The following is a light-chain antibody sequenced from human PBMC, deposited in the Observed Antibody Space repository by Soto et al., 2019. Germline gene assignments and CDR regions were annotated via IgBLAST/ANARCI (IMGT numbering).Light chain of an antibody. V-gene: IGLV1-36*01. Sequence: QSVLTQPPSVSEAPRQRVTISCSGSSSNIGNNAVNWYQQLPGKAPKLLIYYDDMLASGVSDRFSGSKSGTSASLAISGLQSEDEADYYCAVWDDSLTGPVFGGGTKLTV. CDR2: YDD. CDR1: SSNIGNNA. J-gene: IGLJ2*01. CDR3: AVWDDSLTGPV.